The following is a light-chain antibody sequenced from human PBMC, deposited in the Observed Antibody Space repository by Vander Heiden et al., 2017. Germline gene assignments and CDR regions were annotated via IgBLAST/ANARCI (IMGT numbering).Light chain of an antibody. CDR2: AAS. CDR1: QSISSY. CDR3: QQSYSTPT. Sequence: DNKMTESPSSLSASVGDRVTITCRASQSISSYLNWYQQKPGKAPELLIFAASNLQSGVPSRFSGSGSGTDFTLTISSLQPEDFATYYCQQSYSTPTFGQGTKVEIK. J-gene: IGKJ1*01. V-gene: IGKV1-39*01.